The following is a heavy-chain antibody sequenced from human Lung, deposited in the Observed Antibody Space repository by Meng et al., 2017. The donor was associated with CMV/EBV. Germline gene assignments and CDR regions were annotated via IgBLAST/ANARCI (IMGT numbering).Heavy chain of an antibody. D-gene: IGHD3-9*01. Sequence: GGSXRLXCAASGFTFSSYSMNWVRQAPGKGLEWVSYISSSSSTIYYADSVKGRFTISRDNAKNSLYLQMNSLRAEDTAVYYCARDFDWLFVFDYWCQGTLVTVSS. V-gene: IGHV3-48*04. CDR2: ISSSSSTI. CDR3: ARDFDWLFVFDY. CDR1: GFTFSSYS. J-gene: IGHJ4*02.